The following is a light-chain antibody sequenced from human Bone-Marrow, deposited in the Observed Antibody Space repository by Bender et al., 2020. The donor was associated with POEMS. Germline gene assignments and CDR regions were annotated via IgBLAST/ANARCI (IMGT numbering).Light chain of an antibody. V-gene: IGLV3-21*04. CDR1: NIGSKS. CDR2: YDS. Sequence: SYVLTQPPSVSVAPGKTANIICGGDNIGSKSVHWYQQKPGQAPVLLIYYDSDRPSGIPERFSGSNSGNTATLTISGVEGGDEADYYCQVWDFSSVHRGVFGGGTKLTVL. J-gene: IGLJ3*02. CDR3: QVWDFSSVHRGV.